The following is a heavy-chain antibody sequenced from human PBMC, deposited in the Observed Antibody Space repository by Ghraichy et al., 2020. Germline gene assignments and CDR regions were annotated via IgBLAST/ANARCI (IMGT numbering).Heavy chain of an antibody. CDR1: GYSISSGYY. D-gene: IGHD1-7*01. J-gene: IGHJ5*02. CDR2: ISHSGST. CDR3: ARSNWNYDWSQNWFDP. Sequence: SETLSLTCTVSGYSISSGYYWGWIRQPPGKGLEWIGSISHSGSTYSNPSLKSRVTISVDTSKNQFSLKLTSVTAADTAVYYCARSNWNYDWSQNWFDPWGQGTLVTVSS. V-gene: IGHV4-38-2*02.